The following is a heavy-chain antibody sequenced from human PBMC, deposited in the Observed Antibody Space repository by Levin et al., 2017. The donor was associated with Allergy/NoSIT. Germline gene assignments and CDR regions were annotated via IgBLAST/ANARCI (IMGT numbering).Heavy chain of an antibody. V-gene: IGHV2-5*02. J-gene: IGHJ4*02. Sequence: GSGPTLVKPTQTLTLTCTFSGFSLSTSGVGVGWIRQPPGKALEWLALIYWDDDKRYSPSLKSRLTITKDTPKNQVVLTVTNMYPVDTATYCCAHSWHYYGSGPDGGCFDYWGQGTLVTVSS. CDR3: AHSWHYYGSGPDGGCFDY. D-gene: IGHD3-10*01. CDR1: GFSLSTSGVG. CDR2: IYWDDDK.